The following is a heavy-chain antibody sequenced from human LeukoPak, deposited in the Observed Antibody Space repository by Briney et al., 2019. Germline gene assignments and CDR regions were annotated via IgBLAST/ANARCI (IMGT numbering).Heavy chain of an antibody. D-gene: IGHD6-19*01. CDR1: GGSISSSSYY. Sequence: SETLSLTCTVSGGSISSSSYYWGWIRQPPGKGLEWIGSIYYSGSTYYNPSLKSRVTISVDTSKNQFSLKLSSVTAADTAVYYCARDPSIAVAPDWGQGTLVTVSS. CDR2: IYYSGST. V-gene: IGHV4-39*07. CDR3: ARDPSIAVAPD. J-gene: IGHJ4*02.